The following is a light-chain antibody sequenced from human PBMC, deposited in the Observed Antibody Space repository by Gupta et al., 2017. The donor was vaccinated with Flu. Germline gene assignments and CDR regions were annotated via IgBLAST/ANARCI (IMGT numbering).Light chain of an antibody. CDR3: QHRSNWPPFT. CDR2: DAS. J-gene: IGKJ3*01. CDR1: QSVSSY. Sequence: EILLTQSPATLSLSPGERATLSCRASQSVSSYLAWYQQKPGQAPRLLIYDASNRATGIPARFSGSGSGTDFTLTISSLEPEDFAVYYCQHRSNWPPFTFGPGTKVDIK. V-gene: IGKV3-11*01.